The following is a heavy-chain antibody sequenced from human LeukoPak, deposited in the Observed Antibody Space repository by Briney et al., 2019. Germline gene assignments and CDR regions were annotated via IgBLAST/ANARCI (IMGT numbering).Heavy chain of an antibody. J-gene: IGHJ5*02. CDR3: ARAYSSSWYYNWFDP. Sequence: SETLSLTCTVSGGSISSSSYYWGWIRQPPGKGLEWIGSIYYSGSTYYNPSLKSRVTISVDTSKNQFSLKLSSVTAADTAMYYCARAYSSSWYYNWFDPWGQGTLVTVSS. D-gene: IGHD6-13*01. CDR2: IYYSGST. V-gene: IGHV4-39*01. CDR1: GGSISSSSYY.